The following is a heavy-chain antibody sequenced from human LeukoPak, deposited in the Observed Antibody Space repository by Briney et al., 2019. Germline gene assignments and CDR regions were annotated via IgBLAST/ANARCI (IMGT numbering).Heavy chain of an antibody. CDR1: GYTFTGYY. D-gene: IGHD5-18*01. CDR3: ATTTAMALNYYYYYMDV. Sequence: ASVKVSCKASGYTFTGYYMHWVRQAPGQGLEWMGRINPNSGGTNYAQKFQGRVTMTRDTSISTAYMELSRLRSDDTAVYYCATTTAMALNYYYYYMDVWGKGPRSPSP. CDR2: INPNSGGT. V-gene: IGHV1-2*06. J-gene: IGHJ6*03.